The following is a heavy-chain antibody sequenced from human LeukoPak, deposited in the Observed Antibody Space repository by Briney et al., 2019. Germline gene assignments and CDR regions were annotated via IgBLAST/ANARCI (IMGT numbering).Heavy chain of an antibody. J-gene: IGHJ4*02. V-gene: IGHV4-4*07. D-gene: IGHD2-2*01. Sequence: PSETPSLTCTVSGGSISSYYWSWIRQPAGKGLEWIGRIYTSGSTNYNPSLKSRVTMSVDTSKNQFSLKLSSVTAADTAVYYCARARCSSTSCPLDYWGQGTLVTVSS. CDR3: ARARCSSTSCPLDY. CDR2: IYTSGST. CDR1: GGSISSYY.